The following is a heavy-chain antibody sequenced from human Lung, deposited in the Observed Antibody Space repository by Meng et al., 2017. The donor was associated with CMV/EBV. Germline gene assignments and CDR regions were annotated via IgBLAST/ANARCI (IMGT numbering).Heavy chain of an antibody. CDR3: ARDAADSTSPAWFDP. CDR2: INSDGSST. D-gene: IGHD2-2*01. Sequence: SGFPFRSYWMHWVRQAPGKGLVWVSRINSDGSSTSYADSVKGRFTISRDNAKNTLYLQMNSLRVEDTAVYYCARDAADSTSPAWFDPWGQGTLVTVSS. J-gene: IGHJ5*02. V-gene: IGHV3-74*01. CDR1: GFPFRSYW.